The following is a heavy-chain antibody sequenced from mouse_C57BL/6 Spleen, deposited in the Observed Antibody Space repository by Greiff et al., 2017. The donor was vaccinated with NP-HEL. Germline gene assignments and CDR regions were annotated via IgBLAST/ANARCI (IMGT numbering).Heavy chain of an antibody. J-gene: IGHJ4*01. CDR3: AREYGSNYAMDY. CDR1: GYAFSSSW. CDR2: IYPGDGDT. Sequence: VQLQQSGPELVKPGASVKISCKASGYAFSSSWMNWVKQRPGKGLEWIGRIYPGDGDTNYNGKFKGKATLTADKSSSTAYMQLSSLTSEDSAVYCCAREYGSNYAMDYWGQGTSVTVSS. V-gene: IGHV1-82*01. D-gene: IGHD1-1*01.